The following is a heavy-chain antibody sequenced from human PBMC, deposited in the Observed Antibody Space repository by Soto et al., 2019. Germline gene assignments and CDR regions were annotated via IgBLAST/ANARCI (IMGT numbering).Heavy chain of an antibody. CDR1: GDSVSSTSAA. D-gene: IGHD3-22*01. V-gene: IGHV6-1*01. CDR2: TYYRSEWYS. J-gene: IGHJ4*02. Sequence: SLTCAISGDSVSSTSAAWSWIRQSPSRGLEWLGRTYYRSEWYSDYAVSVKSRITINPDTSKNQFSLQLSSVTAADTAVYYCARAGDPHRYDSSGYYPPDYWGQGTLVTVSS. CDR3: ARAGDPHRYDSSGYYPPDY.